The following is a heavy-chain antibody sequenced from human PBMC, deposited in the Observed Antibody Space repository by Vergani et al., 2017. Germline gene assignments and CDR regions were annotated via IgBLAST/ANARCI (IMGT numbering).Heavy chain of an antibody. CDR3: ARHQTQARYCSSTSCHLYYFDY. J-gene: IGHJ4*02. D-gene: IGHD2-2*01. Sequence: QLQLQESGPGLVKPSETLSLTCTVSGGSISSSSYYWGWIRQPPGKGLEWIGSIYYSGSTYYNPSLKSRVTISVDTSKNQFSLKLSSVTAADTAVYDCARHQTQARYCSSTSCHLYYFDYWGQGTLVTVSS. CDR2: IYYSGST. V-gene: IGHV4-39*01. CDR1: GGSISSSSYY.